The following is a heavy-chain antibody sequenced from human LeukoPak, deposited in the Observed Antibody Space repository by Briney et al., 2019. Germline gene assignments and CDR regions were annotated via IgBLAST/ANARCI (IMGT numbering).Heavy chain of an antibody. CDR1: GFTFGSYW. V-gene: IGHV3-7*01. Sequence: GGSLRLSCAASGFTFGSYWMTWVRQAPGKGLEWVANIKQDGSEEYYVDSVKGRFTISRDNAKSSLYLQMNSLRAEDTAVFYCAREISSWYRTEGRFDPWGQGTLVTVSS. CDR2: IKQDGSEE. D-gene: IGHD6-13*01. J-gene: IGHJ5*02. CDR3: AREISSWYRTEGRFDP.